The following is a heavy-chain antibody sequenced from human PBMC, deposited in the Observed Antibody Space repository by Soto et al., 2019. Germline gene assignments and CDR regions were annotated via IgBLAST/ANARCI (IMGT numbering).Heavy chain of an antibody. Sequence: SETLSRTCSVSGGSISSFAYYWGWIRQPPGKGLEWIGTVYYNENTYYNPSLKSRVTISVDTAKNQFSLNLRSVTAADTAIYFCARRERYYGSPGWFDPWGQGTLVTVSS. CDR1: GGSISSFAYY. D-gene: IGHD3-10*01. V-gene: IGHV4-39*01. CDR3: ARRERYYGSPGWFDP. CDR2: VYYNENT. J-gene: IGHJ5*02.